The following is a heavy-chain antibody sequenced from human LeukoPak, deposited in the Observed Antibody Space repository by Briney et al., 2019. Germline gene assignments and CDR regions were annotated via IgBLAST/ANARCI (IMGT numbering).Heavy chain of an antibody. V-gene: IGHV1-18*01. CDR2: ISTYIDKT. CDR3: AGSKKPGVGVAGSGWYFDP. Sequence: ASVKVSCKASGYTFSNYGISWVRQAPGQGLEWMGWISTYIDKTKYSQKFQGGVSMTTDTSTSTAYMEVTSLRPDDTAVYFCAGSKKPGVGVAGSGWYFDPWGQGTLVIVSS. D-gene: IGHD6-19*01. CDR1: GYTFSNYG. J-gene: IGHJ5*02.